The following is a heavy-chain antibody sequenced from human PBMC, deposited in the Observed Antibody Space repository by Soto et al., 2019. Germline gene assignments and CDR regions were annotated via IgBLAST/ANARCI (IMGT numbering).Heavy chain of an antibody. CDR3: ARDQMRYCSGGSCPVDYFDY. Sequence: EVQLVESGGGLVKPGGSLRLSCAASGFTFSSYSMNWVRQAPGKGLEWVSSISSSSSYIYYADSVKGRFTISRDNAKNSVYLQMNSLRAEDTAVYYCARDQMRYCSGGSCPVDYFDYWGQGTLVTVSS. V-gene: IGHV3-21*01. CDR1: GFTFSSYS. CDR2: ISSSSSYI. J-gene: IGHJ4*02. D-gene: IGHD2-15*01.